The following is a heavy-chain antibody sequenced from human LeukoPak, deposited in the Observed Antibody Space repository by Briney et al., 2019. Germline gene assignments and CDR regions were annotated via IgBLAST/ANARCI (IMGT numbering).Heavy chain of an antibody. J-gene: IGHJ4*02. D-gene: IGHD3-10*01. CDR1: GDSISSYY. CDR3: ARAGDSGSYYNAYFDF. CDR2: IYTGGST. V-gene: IGHV4-4*07. Sequence: SETLSLTWTVAGDSISSYYWSWLRQPAGKGLEWIGRIYTGGSTNYNPSLKSRVTMSVDTSKTQFSLKLSSVTAADTAVYYCARAGDSGSYYNAYFDFWGQGTLVTVSS.